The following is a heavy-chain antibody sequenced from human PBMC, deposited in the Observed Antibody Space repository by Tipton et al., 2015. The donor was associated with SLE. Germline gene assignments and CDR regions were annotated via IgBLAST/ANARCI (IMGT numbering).Heavy chain of an antibody. J-gene: IGHJ4*02. CDR1: GGSISGYY. D-gene: IGHD6-13*01. V-gene: IGHV4-39*01. Sequence: TLSLTCTVSGGSISGYYWSWIRQPPGKGLEWIGSIYYSGSTYYTPSLKSRVSISVDTSKNQFSLRLNSVTAADTAVFYCARHGWQQLDRDGFDFWGQGTLVTVSS. CDR3: ARHGWQQLDRDGFDF. CDR2: IYYSGST.